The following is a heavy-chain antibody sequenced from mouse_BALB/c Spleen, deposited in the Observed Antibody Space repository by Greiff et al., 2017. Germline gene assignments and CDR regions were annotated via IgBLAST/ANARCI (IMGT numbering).Heavy chain of an antibody. CDR2: ILPGSGST. CDR3: ARRVITTEAWFAY. CDR1: GYTFSSYW. J-gene: IGHJ3*01. V-gene: IGHV1-9*01. Sequence: QVQLQQSGAELMKPGASVKISCKATGYTFSSYWIEWVKQRPGHGLEWIGEILPGSGSTNYNEKFKGKATFTADTSSNTAYMQLSSLTSEDSAVYYCARRVITTEAWFAYWGQGTLVTVSA. D-gene: IGHD1-1*01.